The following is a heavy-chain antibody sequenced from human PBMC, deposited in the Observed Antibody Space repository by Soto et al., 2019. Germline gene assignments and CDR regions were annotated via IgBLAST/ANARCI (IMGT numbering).Heavy chain of an antibody. Sequence: QVQLVQSGAEVKKPGSSVKVSCKASGGTFSRYSISWVRQAPGQGFEWMGGISPIFGTANYAQKVQGRVTITADDPTSTAYMDLSSLRSEDTAVYYCARAAVTGRYYGLDVWGQGTTVTVSS. D-gene: IGHD2-21*02. CDR3: ARAAVTGRYYGLDV. J-gene: IGHJ6*02. CDR2: ISPIFGTA. CDR1: GGTFSRYS. V-gene: IGHV1-69*01.